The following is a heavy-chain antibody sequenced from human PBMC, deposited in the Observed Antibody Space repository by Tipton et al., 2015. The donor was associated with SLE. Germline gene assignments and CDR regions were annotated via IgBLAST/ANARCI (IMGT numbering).Heavy chain of an antibody. Sequence: SLKSRVTISVDTSKNQFSLKLSSVTAADTAVYYCATTPPVGAGNWFDPWGQGTLVTVSS. CDR3: ATTPPVGAGNWFDP. V-gene: IGHV4-34*13. J-gene: IGHJ5*02. D-gene: IGHD1-26*01.